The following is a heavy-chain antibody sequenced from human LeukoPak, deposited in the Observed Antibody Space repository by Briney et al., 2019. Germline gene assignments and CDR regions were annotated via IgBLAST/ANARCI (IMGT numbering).Heavy chain of an antibody. D-gene: IGHD3-3*02. CDR3: AREPAFDAFDI. CDR1: GFSFSSYA. J-gene: IGHJ3*02. Sequence: GGSLRLSCAASGFSFSSYAMHWVRQAPGKGLEWVGFISYDGSNKYYADSVKGRFTISRDNSKNTLYLQMNSLRAEDTAVYYCAREPAFDAFDIWGQGTMVTVSS. CDR2: ISYDGSNK. V-gene: IGHV3-30-3*01.